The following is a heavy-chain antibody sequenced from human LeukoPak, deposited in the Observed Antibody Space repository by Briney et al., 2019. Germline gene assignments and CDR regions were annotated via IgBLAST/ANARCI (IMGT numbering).Heavy chain of an antibody. CDR1: GFTFSSYS. Sequence: KSGGSLRLSYAASGFTFSSYSMNWVRQAPGKGLEWVSSISSSSSYIYYADSVKGRFTISRDNAKNSLYLQMNSLRAEDTAVYYCARRVYSSSSSDYWGQGTLVTVSS. D-gene: IGHD6-13*01. V-gene: IGHV3-21*01. CDR2: ISSSSSYI. J-gene: IGHJ4*02. CDR3: ARRVYSSSSSDY.